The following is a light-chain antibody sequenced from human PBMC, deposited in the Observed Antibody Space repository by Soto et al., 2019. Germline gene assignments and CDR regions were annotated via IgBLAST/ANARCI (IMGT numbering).Light chain of an antibody. CDR2: WAS. Sequence: DIVMTQSPDSLAVSLGERATINCKSSQSVLYSSNNKNYVAWYQRKPRQPPKLLIYWASTRESGVPDRFSGSGSGTDFTLTISSLQAEDVAVYYCQQYYSTSLTFGGGTKVEIK. CDR1: QSVLYSSNNKNY. V-gene: IGKV4-1*01. CDR3: QQYYSTSLT. J-gene: IGKJ4*01.